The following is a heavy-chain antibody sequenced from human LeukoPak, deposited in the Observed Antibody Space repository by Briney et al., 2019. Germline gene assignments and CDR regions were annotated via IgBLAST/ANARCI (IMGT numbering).Heavy chain of an antibody. V-gene: IGHV1-18*01. Sequence: ASVKVSCKASGYTFTRYGISWVRQAPGQGLEWMGWISAYNGNTNYAQKLQGRVTMTTDTSTSTAYMELRSLRSDDTAVYYCAIRYDFWSGSDAFDIWGQGTMVTVSS. J-gene: IGHJ3*02. CDR1: GYTFTRYG. D-gene: IGHD3-3*01. CDR3: AIRYDFWSGSDAFDI. CDR2: ISAYNGNT.